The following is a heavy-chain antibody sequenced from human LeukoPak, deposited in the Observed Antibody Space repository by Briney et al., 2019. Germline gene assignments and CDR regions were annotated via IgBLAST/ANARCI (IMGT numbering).Heavy chain of an antibody. D-gene: IGHD3-3*01. CDR3: ARLNRDYDFWSGYYPYFDY. CDR1: GHTFTSYG. Sequence: GASVKVSCKASGHTFTSYGISWVRQAPGQGLEWMGRISAYNGNTNYAQKLQSRVTMTTDTSTSTAYMELRSLRSDDTAVYYCARLNRDYDFWSGYYPYFDYWGQGTLVTVSS. V-gene: IGHV1-18*01. CDR2: ISAYNGNT. J-gene: IGHJ4*02.